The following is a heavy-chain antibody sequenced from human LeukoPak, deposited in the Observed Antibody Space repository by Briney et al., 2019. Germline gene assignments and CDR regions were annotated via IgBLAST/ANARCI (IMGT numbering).Heavy chain of an antibody. Sequence: ASVKVSCKASGYTFTGYYMHWVRQAPGQGLEWMGWINPNSGGTNYAQKFQGRVTMTRDTSISTAYMELSRLRSDDTAVYYCAFVEMAVGGAFDIWGQGTMVTVSS. D-gene: IGHD5-24*01. J-gene: IGHJ3*02. CDR3: AFVEMAVGGAFDI. V-gene: IGHV1-2*02. CDR1: GYTFTGYY. CDR2: INPNSGGT.